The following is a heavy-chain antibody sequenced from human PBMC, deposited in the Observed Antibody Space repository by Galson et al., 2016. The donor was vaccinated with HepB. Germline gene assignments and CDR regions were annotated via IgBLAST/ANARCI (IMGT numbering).Heavy chain of an antibody. CDR1: GYTFSSYG. V-gene: IGHV1-18*01. CDR3: ATNYYDGSDYWVGMDV. D-gene: IGHD3-22*01. Sequence: SVKVSCKASGYTFSSYGISWVRQAPGQGPEWMGGISAYNGNTHYAQKFQDRVTMTTDTYTSTAYMELRSLTSEDTAVYYCATNYYDGSDYWVGMDVWGQGTTVIVS. CDR2: ISAYNGNT. J-gene: IGHJ6*02.